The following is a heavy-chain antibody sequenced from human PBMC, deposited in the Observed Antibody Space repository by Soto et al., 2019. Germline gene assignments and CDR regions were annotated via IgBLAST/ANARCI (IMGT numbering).Heavy chain of an antibody. J-gene: IGHJ6*02. CDR1: GFTFSSYA. CDR3: ARDIRYCSGNSCYSGGMDV. V-gene: IGHV3-64*01. D-gene: IGHD2-15*01. Sequence: GGSLRLSCAASGFTFSSYAMHWVRQAPGKGLEYVSAISSNGGSTYYANSVKGRFTISRDNSKNTLYLQMGSLRAEDTAVYYCARDIRYCSGNSCYSGGMDVWGQGTTVTVSS. CDR2: ISSNGGST.